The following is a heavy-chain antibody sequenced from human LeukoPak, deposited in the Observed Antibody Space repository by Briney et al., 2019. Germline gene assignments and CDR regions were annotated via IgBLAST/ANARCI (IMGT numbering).Heavy chain of an antibody. CDR2: IYYSGST. J-gene: IGHJ4*02. D-gene: IGHD6-19*01. CDR1: GGSISSSSYY. V-gene: IGHV4-39*01. Sequence: PSETLSLTCTVSGGSISSSSYYWGWIRQPPGKGLEWIGSIYYSGSTYYNSSLKSRVTISVDTSKNQFSLKLSSVTAADTAVYYCARWSSGTGFDYWGQGTLVTVSS. CDR3: ARWSSGTGFDY.